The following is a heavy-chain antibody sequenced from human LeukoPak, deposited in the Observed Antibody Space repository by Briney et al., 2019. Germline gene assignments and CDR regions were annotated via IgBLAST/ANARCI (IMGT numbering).Heavy chain of an antibody. CDR1: GGSFSGYY. CDR2: INHSGST. V-gene: IGHV4-34*01. D-gene: IGHD3-22*01. Sequence: SETLSLTCAVYGGSFSGYYWSWIRQPPGKGLEWIGEINHSGSTNYNPSLKSRVTMSVDTSKNQFSLKLSSVTAADTAVYYCARGKSGYDSSGYYLYFNYWGQGTLVTVSS. CDR3: ARGKSGYDSSGYYLYFNY. J-gene: IGHJ4*02.